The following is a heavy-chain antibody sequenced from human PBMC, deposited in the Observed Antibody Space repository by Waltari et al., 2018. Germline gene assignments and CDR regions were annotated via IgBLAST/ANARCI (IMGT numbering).Heavy chain of an antibody. Sequence: ELQLEESGGGPVQPGGSLRLSCAASGFTFSSYWMHWVRQVPGKGLLWVSRIKSDGSSTTYADSVKGRFTISRDNAKDTLYLQMNSLRADDTALYYCARDIGGYALDYWGQGTLVTVSS. CDR2: IKSDGSST. CDR1: GFTFSSYW. J-gene: IGHJ4*02. D-gene: IGHD5-18*01. CDR3: ARDIGGYALDY. V-gene: IGHV3-74*01.